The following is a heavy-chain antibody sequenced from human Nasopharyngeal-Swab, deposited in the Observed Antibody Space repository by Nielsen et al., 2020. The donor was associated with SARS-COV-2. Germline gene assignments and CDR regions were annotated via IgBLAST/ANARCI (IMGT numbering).Heavy chain of an antibody. CDR3: ARVPGGYDSSGYYFDQ. D-gene: IGHD3-22*01. CDR1: AFTFSGYW. V-gene: IGHV3-7*01. J-gene: IGHJ4*02. Sequence: GESLKISCAASAFTFSGYWMNWVRQAPGKGLEWVASIKQDGSEKYYVDSVKGRFTISRDNAKNSLYLQMNSLRVEDTAVHYCARVPGGYDSSGYYFDQWDQGTLVTVSS. CDR2: IKQDGSEK.